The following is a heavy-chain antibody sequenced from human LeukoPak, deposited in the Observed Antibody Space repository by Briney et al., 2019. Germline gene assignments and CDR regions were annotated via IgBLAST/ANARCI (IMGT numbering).Heavy chain of an antibody. V-gene: IGHV4-59*08. CDR3: ARQSYYDSSGYPFDY. Sequence: PSETLSLTCTVSGGSISSYYWSWIRQPPGKGLEWIGYIYYSGSTNYNPSLKSRVTISVDTSKNQFSLKLSSVTAADTAVYYCARQSYYDSSGYPFDYWGQGTLVTVSS. CDR1: GGSISSYY. J-gene: IGHJ4*02. CDR2: IYYSGST. D-gene: IGHD3-22*01.